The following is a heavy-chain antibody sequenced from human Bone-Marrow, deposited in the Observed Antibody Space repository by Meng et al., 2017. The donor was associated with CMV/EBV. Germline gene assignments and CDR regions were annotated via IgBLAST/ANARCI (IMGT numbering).Heavy chain of an antibody. J-gene: IGHJ4*02. CDR2: IYWNDDK. D-gene: IGHD6-13*01. CDR1: FSLSTSGVG. CDR3: AHSLEYSSSWYDPYFDY. Sequence: FSLSTSGVGVGWIRQPPGKALEWLALIYWNDDKRYSPSLKSRLTITKDTSKNQVVLTMTNMDPVDTATYYCAHSLEYSSSWYDPYFDYWGQGTLVTVSS. V-gene: IGHV2-5*01.